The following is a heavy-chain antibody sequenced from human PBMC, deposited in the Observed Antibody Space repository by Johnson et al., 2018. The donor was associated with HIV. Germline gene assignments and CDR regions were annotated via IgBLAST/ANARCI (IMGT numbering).Heavy chain of an antibody. V-gene: IGHV3-9*01. D-gene: IGHD2-21*02. CDR3: AKDREGRAYCGGDCAFDAFDI. Sequence: VQLVESGGGLVQPGGSLRLSCAASGFTVSSNYMNWVRQAPGRGLEWVSGISWNSGSIGYADSVKGRFTISRDNAKNSLYLQMNSLRPEDTALYYCAKDREGRAYCGGDCAFDAFDIWGQGTMVIVSS. CDR2: ISWNSGSI. J-gene: IGHJ3*02. CDR1: GFTVSSNY.